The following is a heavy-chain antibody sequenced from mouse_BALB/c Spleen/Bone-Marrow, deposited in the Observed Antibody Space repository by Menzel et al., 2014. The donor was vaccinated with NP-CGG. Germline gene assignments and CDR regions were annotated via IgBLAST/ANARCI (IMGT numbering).Heavy chain of an antibody. CDR2: IWAGGST. CDR1: GFSLTSYG. D-gene: IGHD2-4*01. Sequence: QVQLQQSGPGLVAPSQSLSITCNVSGFSLTSYGVHWVRQPPGKGLEWLGVIWAGGSTNYNSALMSRLSISKDNSKSQVFLKMNSLQTDDTAMYYCASPIYYDYPLFAYWGQGTLVTVSA. V-gene: IGHV2-9*02. J-gene: IGHJ3*01. CDR3: ASPIYYDYPLFAY.